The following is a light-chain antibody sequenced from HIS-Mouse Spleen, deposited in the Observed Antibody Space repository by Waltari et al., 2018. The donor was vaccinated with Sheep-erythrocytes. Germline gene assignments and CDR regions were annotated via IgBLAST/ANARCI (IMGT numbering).Light chain of an antibody. Sequence: SYELTQPPSVSVSPGQTASITCSGDKLGDKYACWYQQKPGQSPVLVIYQDSKRPSGIPGRFSGSNSGNPATLTIGGTQAMDEADYYCQAWDSSTVVFGGGTKLTVL. V-gene: IGLV3-1*01. J-gene: IGLJ2*01. CDR1: KLGDKY. CDR3: QAWDSSTVV. CDR2: QDS.